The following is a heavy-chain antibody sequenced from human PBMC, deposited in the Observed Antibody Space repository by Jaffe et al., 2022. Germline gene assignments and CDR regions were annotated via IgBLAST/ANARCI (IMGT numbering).Heavy chain of an antibody. CDR2: IFSNDEK. J-gene: IGHJ1*01. Sequence: QVTLKESGPVLVKPTETLTLTCTVSGFSLSNARMGVSWIRQPPGKALEWLAHIFSNDEKSYSTSLKSRLTISKDTSKSQVVLTMTNMDPVDTATYYCARDGEYSSSWRGYFQHWGQGTLVTVSS. CDR3: ARDGEYSSSWRGYFQH. V-gene: IGHV2-26*01. D-gene: IGHD6-13*01. CDR1: GFSLSNARMG.